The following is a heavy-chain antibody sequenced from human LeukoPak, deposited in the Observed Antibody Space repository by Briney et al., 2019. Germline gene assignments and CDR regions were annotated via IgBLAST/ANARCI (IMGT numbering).Heavy chain of an antibody. CDR3: ARAAPPDY. CDR2: IYHSGST. CDR1: GYSISSGYY. J-gene: IGHJ4*02. V-gene: IGHV4-38-2*02. Sequence: SETLSLTCTVSGYSISSGYYWGWIRQPPGKGLEWIGSIYHSGSTYCNPSLKSRVTISVDTSKNQFSLKLSSVTAADTAVYYCARAAPPDYWGQGTLVTVSS.